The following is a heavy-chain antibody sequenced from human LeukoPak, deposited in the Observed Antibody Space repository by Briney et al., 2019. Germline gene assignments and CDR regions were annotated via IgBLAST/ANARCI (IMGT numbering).Heavy chain of an antibody. J-gene: IGHJ4*02. CDR1: DDSISSSTYY. CDR2: LYYSGKT. Sequence: PSETLSLTCIISDDSISSSTYYWGWIRQPPGKGLEWIGTLYYSGKTYYNPSLKSRVTISVATSKNQFSLKLSSVTAADTAVYYCARVGHGDYAQYYFDYWGQGTLVTVSS. D-gene: IGHD4-17*01. CDR3: ARVGHGDYAQYYFDY. V-gene: IGHV4-39*07.